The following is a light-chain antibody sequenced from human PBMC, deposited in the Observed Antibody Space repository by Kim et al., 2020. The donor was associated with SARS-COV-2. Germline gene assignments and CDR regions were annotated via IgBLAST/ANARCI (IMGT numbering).Light chain of an antibody. CDR3: HVWDSNTAV. CDR1: SIVAKS. J-gene: IGLJ3*02. Sequence: VALGQTARITCGGSSIVAKSVHWYQQKPGQAPVLVIYRDRNRPSGIPERFSGSNSGNTATLTISRAQAGDEADYYCHVWDSNTAVFGGGTQLTVL. V-gene: IGLV3-9*01. CDR2: RDR.